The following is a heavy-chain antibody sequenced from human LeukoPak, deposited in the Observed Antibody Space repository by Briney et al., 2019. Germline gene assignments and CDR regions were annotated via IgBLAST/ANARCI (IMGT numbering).Heavy chain of an antibody. CDR3: AKDRRGGLLSAFDI. CDR2: ISWNSGSI. V-gene: IGHV3-9*03. CDR1: GFTFDDYA. J-gene: IGHJ3*02. Sequence: QSGRSLRLSCAASGFTFDDYAMHWVRQAPGKGLVWVSGISWNSGSIGYADSVKGRFTISRDNAKNSLYLQMNSLRAEDMALYYCAKDRRGGLLSAFDIWGQGTMVTVSS. D-gene: IGHD2-2*01.